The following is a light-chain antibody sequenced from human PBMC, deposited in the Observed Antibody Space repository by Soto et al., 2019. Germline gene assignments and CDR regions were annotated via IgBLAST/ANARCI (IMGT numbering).Light chain of an antibody. CDR1: SSDVGGYNY. J-gene: IGLJ3*02. V-gene: IGLV2-14*01. CDR3: SSYTSSSSGV. CDR2: EVS. Sequence: QSALTQPASVSGSPGXSITISCTGTSSDVGGYNYVSWYQQHPGKAPKLMIYEVSNRPSGVSNRFSGSKSGNSASLTISGLQAEDEADYYCSSYTSSSSGVFGGGTKLTVL.